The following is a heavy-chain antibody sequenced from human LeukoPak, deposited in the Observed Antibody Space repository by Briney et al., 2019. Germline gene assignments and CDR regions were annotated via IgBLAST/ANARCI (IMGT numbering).Heavy chain of an antibody. Sequence: GGLRLSCAASGFTFSDYYMSWIRQAPGKGLEWVSYISSSGSTIYYADSVKGRFTISRDNAKNSLYLQMNSLRAKDTAVYYCARDFCSSTSCYANAELDYWGQGTLVTVSS. J-gene: IGHJ4*02. CDR2: ISSSGSTI. V-gene: IGHV3-11*01. CDR1: GFTFSDYY. CDR3: ARDFCSSTSCYANAELDY. D-gene: IGHD2-2*01.